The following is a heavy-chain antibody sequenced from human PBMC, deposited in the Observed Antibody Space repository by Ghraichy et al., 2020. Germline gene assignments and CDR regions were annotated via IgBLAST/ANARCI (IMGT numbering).Heavy chain of an antibody. CDR2: IKQDGSEK. Sequence: GESLNISCAASGFTFSSYWMSWVRQAPGKGLEWVANIKQDGSEKYYVDSVKGQFTISRDNAKNSLYLQMNSLRAEDTAVYYCARADFGVVIQSPAPNYYYYYGMAVWGQGTTVTVSS. D-gene: IGHD3-3*01. CDR1: GFTFSSYW. J-gene: IGHJ6*02. CDR3: ARADFGVVIQSPAPNYYYYYGMAV. V-gene: IGHV3-7*03.